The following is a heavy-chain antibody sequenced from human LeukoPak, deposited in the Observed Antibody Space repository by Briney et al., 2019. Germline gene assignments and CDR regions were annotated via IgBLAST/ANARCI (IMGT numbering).Heavy chain of an antibody. CDR3: ARYYYGSGKDY. Sequence: ASVKVSCKASGGTFSSYTISWVRQAPGQGLEWMGRIIPILGIANYAQKFQGRVTITGDKSTSTAYMELSSLRSEDTAVYYCARYYYGSGKDYWGQGTLVTVSS. D-gene: IGHD3-10*01. CDR2: IIPILGIA. V-gene: IGHV1-69*02. CDR1: GGTFSSYT. J-gene: IGHJ4*02.